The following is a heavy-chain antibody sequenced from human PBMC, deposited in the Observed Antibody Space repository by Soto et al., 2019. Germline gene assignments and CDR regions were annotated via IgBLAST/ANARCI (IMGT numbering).Heavy chain of an antibody. CDR1: NGSIXNFY. CDR2: VYTSGSA. V-gene: IGHV4-4*07. Sequence: QVQLQESGPGLVKPSETLSLTCSVSNGSIXNFYWXXIRQSAGKGLEWIGRVYTSGSATYNPSLRSRVTMSVDTSKNQFSLKVKSVXAADXXXXYXXXXXXXXXWFDPWGQGTLVTVSS. J-gene: IGHJ5*02. CDR3: XXXXXXXXWFDP.